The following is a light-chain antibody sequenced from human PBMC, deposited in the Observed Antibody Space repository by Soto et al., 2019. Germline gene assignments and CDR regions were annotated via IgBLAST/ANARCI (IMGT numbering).Light chain of an antibody. CDR2: DNS. CDR3: QSYDSSLKVV. CDR1: SSNIGAGYD. J-gene: IGLJ2*01. Sequence: QSVLTQPPSVSGAPGQRVSISCTGSSSNIGAGYDVHWYQQLPGTAPKLLIYDNSNRPSGVPDRFSGSKSGTSASLAITGLQAEDAADYYCQSYDSSLKVVFGGGTKLTVL. V-gene: IGLV1-40*01.